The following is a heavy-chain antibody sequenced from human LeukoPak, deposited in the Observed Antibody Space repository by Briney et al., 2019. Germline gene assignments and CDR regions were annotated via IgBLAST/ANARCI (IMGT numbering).Heavy chain of an antibody. J-gene: IGHJ4*02. Sequence: KPGESLHISCQGSGYSFTSYWIGWVRPMPGNGLEWRGIIYPGDSDTRYSPSFQGHVTNSADKSISTAYLQWSSLKASDTAMYYCARQYSSSYHLDYWGQGTLVTVSS. CDR1: GYSFTSYW. CDR2: IYPGDSDT. D-gene: IGHD6-6*01. V-gene: IGHV5-51*01. CDR3: ARQYSSSYHLDY.